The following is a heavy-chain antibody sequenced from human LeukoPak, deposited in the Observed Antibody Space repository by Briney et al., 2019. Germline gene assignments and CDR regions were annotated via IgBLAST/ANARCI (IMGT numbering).Heavy chain of an antibody. V-gene: IGHV3-23*01. Sequence: GGSLRLSCAASGFTFSSYGMSWVRQAPGKGLEWVSAISGSGGSTYYADSVKGRFTISRDNSKNTLYLQMNSLRAEDTAVYYCAREPTYTSSWYATCDYWGQGIRVTVSS. CDR2: ISGSGGST. CDR3: AREPTYTSSWYATCDY. D-gene: IGHD6-13*01. CDR1: GFTFSSYG. J-gene: IGHJ4*02.